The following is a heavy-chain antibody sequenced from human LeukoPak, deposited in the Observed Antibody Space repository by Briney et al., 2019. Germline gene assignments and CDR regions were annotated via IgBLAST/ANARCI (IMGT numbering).Heavy chain of an antibody. CDR1: GGSISSYY. CDR2: IYYSGST. Sequence: SETLSLTCTVSGGSISSYYWSWIRQPPGKGLEWIGYIYYSGSTNYNSSLKSRVTISVDTSKNQFSLKLSSVTAADTAVYYCXXXGAXXSGGXXXXNWFDPWGQGTLVTVSS. D-gene: IGHD2-15*01. CDR3: XXXGAXXSGGXXXXNWFDP. V-gene: IGHV4-59*01. J-gene: IGHJ5*02.